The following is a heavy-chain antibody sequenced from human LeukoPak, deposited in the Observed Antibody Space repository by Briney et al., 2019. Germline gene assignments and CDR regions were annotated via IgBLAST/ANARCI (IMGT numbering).Heavy chain of an antibody. V-gene: IGHV4-34*01. CDR1: GGSFSGYY. CDR3: ARLVDTAMAPLDY. CDR2: INHSGST. Sequence: SGTLSLTCAVYGGSFSGYYWSWIRQPPGKGLEWIGEINHSGSTNYNPSLKSRVTISVDTSKNQFSLKLSSVTAADTAVYYCARLVDTAMAPLDYWGQGTLVTVSS. D-gene: IGHD5-18*01. J-gene: IGHJ4*02.